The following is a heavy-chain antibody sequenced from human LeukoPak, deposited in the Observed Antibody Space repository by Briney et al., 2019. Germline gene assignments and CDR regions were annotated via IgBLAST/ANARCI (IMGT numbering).Heavy chain of an antibody. CDR3: ARVHDYGDYVRAFDI. D-gene: IGHD4-17*01. Sequence: PSETLSLTCTVSGGSISSGGYYWSWIRQHPGKGLEWIGYIYYSGSTYYNPSLKSRVTISVDRSKNQFSLKLSSVTAADTAVYYCARVHDYGDYVRAFDIWGQGTMVTVSS. CDR2: IYYSGST. CDR1: GGSISSGGYY. V-gene: IGHV4-31*03. J-gene: IGHJ3*02.